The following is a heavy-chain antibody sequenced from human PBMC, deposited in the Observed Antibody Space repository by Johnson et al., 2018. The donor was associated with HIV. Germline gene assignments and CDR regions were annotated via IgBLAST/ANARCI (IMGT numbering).Heavy chain of an antibody. V-gene: IGHV3-30-3*02. J-gene: IGHJ3*02. D-gene: IGHD6-13*01. CDR1: GFTFSSYA. CDR2: ISYDGTNK. CDR3: AKKQAAAGTGGGAFDI. Sequence: QVQLVESGGGVVQPGRSLRLSCAASGFTFSSYAMHWVRQAPGKGLEWVALISYDGTNKYYADSVKGRFTISRDNSKNTLYLQRNSLRAEDTAVYYCAKKQAAAGTGGGAFDIWGQGTMVTVSS.